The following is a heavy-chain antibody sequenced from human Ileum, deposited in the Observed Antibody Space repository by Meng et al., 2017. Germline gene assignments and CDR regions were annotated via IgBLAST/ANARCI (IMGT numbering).Heavy chain of an antibody. CDR2: FFKTGST. J-gene: IGHJ5*02. Sequence: QVQREGAGPGVVNLSVTLSLTCAVSGGSIISPDWWSCVRQSPGKGLELIVEFFKTGSTNYDPSLKSRAPLSVHTSQTHFSLKLTSVSAAATAVSSCARVVASGYYDRSCSFNWFVPWGQGPLVTVSS. V-gene: IGHV4-4*02. CDR3: ARVVASGYYDRSCSFNWFVP. D-gene: IGHD3-22*01. CDR1: GGSIISPDW.